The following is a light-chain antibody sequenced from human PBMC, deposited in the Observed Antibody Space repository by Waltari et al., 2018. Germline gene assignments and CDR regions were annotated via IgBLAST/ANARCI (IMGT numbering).Light chain of an antibody. Sequence: DIHMTQSPSPLSASVGVRVTITCRASQSFSSWLAWYQQKPGKAPKLLIYQASRLQTGVPSRFSGSESGTEATLTINNLQPDDFATYYCQQYNIYPRTYGQGTKVEIK. CDR2: QAS. CDR1: QSFSSW. J-gene: IGKJ1*01. CDR3: QQYNIYPRT. V-gene: IGKV1-5*03.